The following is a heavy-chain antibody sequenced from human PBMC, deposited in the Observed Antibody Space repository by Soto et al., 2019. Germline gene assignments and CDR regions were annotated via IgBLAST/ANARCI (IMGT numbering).Heavy chain of an antibody. CDR3: ARGGSSGWYYGDY. Sequence: EVQLVESGGALVQPGGSLRLSCAASGFTVSSNYMSWVRQAPGKGLEWVSVIYSGGDTNCADSVKGRFTISRDNSKNALYLQMNSLRVEDTAVYYCARGGSSGWYYGDYWGQGTLVTVSS. CDR1: GFTVSSNY. D-gene: IGHD6-19*01. V-gene: IGHV3-66*01. CDR2: IYSGGDT. J-gene: IGHJ4*02.